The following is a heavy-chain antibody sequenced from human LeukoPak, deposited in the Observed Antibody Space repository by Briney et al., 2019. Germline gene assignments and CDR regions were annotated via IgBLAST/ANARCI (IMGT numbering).Heavy chain of an antibody. CDR1: GGSFSGYY. CDR2: INHSGST. V-gene: IGHV4-34*01. D-gene: IGHD5-24*01. J-gene: IGHJ4*02. CDR3: AVLRDGSFYYFDY. Sequence: SETLSLTCAVYGGSFSGYYWSWIRQPPGKGLEWIGKINHSGSTNYNPSLKSRVTISVDTSKNQFSLKLSSVTAADTAVYYCAVLRDGSFYYFDYWGQGTLVTVSS.